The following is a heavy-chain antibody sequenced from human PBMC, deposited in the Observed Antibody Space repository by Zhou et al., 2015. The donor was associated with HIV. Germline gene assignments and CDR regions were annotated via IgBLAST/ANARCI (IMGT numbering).Heavy chain of an antibody. V-gene: IGHV1-69*06. CDR1: GGTFSGSD. CDR2: IVPFFGTA. CDR3: AREGWGSWYFDL. D-gene: IGHD7-27*01. J-gene: IGHJ2*01. Sequence: LVQSGTEVRKPGSSVKVSCKASGGTFSGSDISWVRQAPGQGLEWMGGIVPFFGTANYAQKFQGRVTITADKSTSTAYMELSSLRSGDTATYYCAREGWGSWYFDLWGRGTLVSVSS.